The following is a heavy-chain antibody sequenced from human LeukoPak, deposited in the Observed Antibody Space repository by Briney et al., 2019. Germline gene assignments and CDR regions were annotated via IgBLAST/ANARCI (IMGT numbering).Heavy chain of an antibody. CDR3: ASHYDISGYHYFDF. Sequence: QTGGSLRLSCAGSGFTFSAYAMHWVRQAPGKGLEWVAVISYDGSKKYYADSAKGRFTISRDSSKNTLYLQINSLRVEDTAVCYCASHYDISGYHYFDFRGQGTLVTVSS. D-gene: IGHD3-22*01. CDR1: GFTFSAYA. J-gene: IGHJ4*02. V-gene: IGHV3-30-3*01. CDR2: ISYDGSKK.